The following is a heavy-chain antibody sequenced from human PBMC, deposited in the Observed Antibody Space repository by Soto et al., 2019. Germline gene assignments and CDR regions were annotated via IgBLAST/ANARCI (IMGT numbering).Heavy chain of an antibody. V-gene: IGHV4-31*02. Sequence: SETLSLTCTVSGGSISSGGYYWSWIRQHPGKGLEWIGYIYYSGSTYYNPSLKSRVTISVDTSKNQFSLKLSSVTAADTAVYYCARITMVRGVIFPSYYYYYGMDVWGQGTTVTV. J-gene: IGHJ6*02. CDR3: ARITMVRGVIFPSYYYYYGMDV. CDR2: IYYSGST. D-gene: IGHD3-10*01. CDR1: GGSISSGGYY.